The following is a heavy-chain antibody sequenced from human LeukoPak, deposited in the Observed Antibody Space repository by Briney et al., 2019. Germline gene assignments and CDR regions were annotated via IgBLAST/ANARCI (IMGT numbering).Heavy chain of an antibody. V-gene: IGHV4-39*02. CDR2: IYYSGST. CDR1: GGSISSSSYY. CDR3: ARESGGSYGNWFDP. D-gene: IGHD1-26*01. J-gene: IGHJ5*02. Sequence: PSETLSLTCTVSGGSISSSSYYWGWIRQPPGKGLEWIGSIYYSGSTYYNPSLKSRDTISVDTSKNQFSLKLSSVTAADTAVYYCARESGGSYGNWFDPWGQGTLVTVSS.